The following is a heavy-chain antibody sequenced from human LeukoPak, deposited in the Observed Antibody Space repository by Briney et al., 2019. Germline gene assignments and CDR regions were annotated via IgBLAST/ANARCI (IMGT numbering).Heavy chain of an antibody. CDR3: ARNPGGGHSSGYFDY. V-gene: IGHV3-30-3*01. J-gene: IGHJ4*02. Sequence: QSGGSLRLSCAASGFTFSSYAMHWVRQAPGKGLEWVAVISYDGSNKYYADSVKGRFTISRDNSKNTLYLQMNSLRAEDTAVYYCARNPGGGHSSGYFDYWGQGTLVTVSS. CDR2: ISYDGSNK. CDR1: GFTFSSYA. D-gene: IGHD4-23*01.